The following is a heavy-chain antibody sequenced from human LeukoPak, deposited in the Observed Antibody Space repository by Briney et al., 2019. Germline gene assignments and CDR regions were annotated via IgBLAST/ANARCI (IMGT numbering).Heavy chain of an antibody. CDR2: IYTSGST. CDR3: ARVSCSSTSCYSGWFDP. D-gene: IGHD2-2*01. J-gene: IGHJ5*02. Sequence: SETLSLTCTVSGGSISSYYWSWIRQPAGKGLEWIGRIYTSGSTNYNPSLKSRVTMSVDTSKNQFSLKLSSVTAADTAVYYCARVSCSSTSCYSGWFDPWGQGTLVTVSS. V-gene: IGHV4-4*07. CDR1: GGSISSYY.